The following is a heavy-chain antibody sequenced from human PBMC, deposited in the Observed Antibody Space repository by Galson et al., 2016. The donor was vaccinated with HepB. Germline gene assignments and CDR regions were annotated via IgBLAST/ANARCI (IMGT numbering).Heavy chain of an antibody. D-gene: IGHD3-10*01. V-gene: IGHV3-48*02. Sequence: SLRLSCAASGFTFSRYSMYWVRQAPGKGLEWVSYIGTSTSNIFYAVSVKGRFTISRDNAKNSLYLQMNSLRDEDTAVYYCAAGRGFDPWGRGTLVTVSS. CDR1: GFTFSRYS. CDR2: IGTSTSNI. J-gene: IGHJ5*02. CDR3: AAGRGFDP.